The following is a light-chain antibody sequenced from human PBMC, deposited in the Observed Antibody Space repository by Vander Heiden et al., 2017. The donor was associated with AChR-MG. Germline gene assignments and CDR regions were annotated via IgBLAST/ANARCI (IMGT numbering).Light chain of an antibody. J-gene: IGLJ2*01. CDR3: QSYDSSLSGAVFGGGTV. Sequence: QSVLTQPLSVSGAPGPRVTISCPGRSSNIGADYDVHWYQQVPGTAPKLLIYNNNNRPSGVPDRFSGSKSGTSASLAITGLQAEDEADYYCQSYDSSLSGAVFGGGTVFGGGTKLTVL. V-gene: IGLV1-40*01. CDR1: SSNIGADYD. CDR2: NNN.